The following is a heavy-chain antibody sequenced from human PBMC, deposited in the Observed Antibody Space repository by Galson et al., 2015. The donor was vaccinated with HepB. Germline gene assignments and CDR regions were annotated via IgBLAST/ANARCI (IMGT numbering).Heavy chain of an antibody. Sequence: SLRLSCAASGFTFSSYAMSWVRQAPGKGLEWVSAISGSGGSTYYADSVKGQFTISRDNSKNTLYLQMNSLRAEDTAVYYCAKDMINVWGSYRPPLDYWGQGTLVTVSS. CDR3: AKDMINVWGSYRPPLDY. CDR1: GFTFSSYA. D-gene: IGHD3-16*02. V-gene: IGHV3-23*01. J-gene: IGHJ4*02. CDR2: ISGSGGST.